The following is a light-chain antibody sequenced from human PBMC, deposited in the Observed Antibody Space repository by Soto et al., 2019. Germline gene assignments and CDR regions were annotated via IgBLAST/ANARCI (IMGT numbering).Light chain of an antibody. J-gene: IGKJ2*01. CDR3: QQYYSYPPT. CDR1: QGISSY. CDR2: AAS. V-gene: IGKV1-8*01. Sequence: AIRMTQSPSSFSASTGDRVTITCRASQGISSYLAWYQQKPGKAPKLLIYAASTLQSGVQSRFSGSGSRTDFTLTISCLQSEDFATYYCQQYYSYPPTFGQGTKLDIK.